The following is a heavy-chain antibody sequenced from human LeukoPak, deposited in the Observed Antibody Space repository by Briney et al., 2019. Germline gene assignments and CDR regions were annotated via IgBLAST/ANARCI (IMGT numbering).Heavy chain of an antibody. CDR3: TRVGDSTKFDYAMGL. Sequence: SQTLSPTRATSGDRVNGNTTAWNWIRQSPSRGLEWLGRTYYRSKWYTDYAVSVKSRIIIDEDTPKKQFSLQLSSVTPEDTAVYFCTRVGDSTKFDYAMGLWGQGTLVTVSS. CDR1: GDRVNGNTTA. CDR2: TYYRSKWYT. D-gene: IGHD4-17*01. J-gene: IGHJ4*02. V-gene: IGHV6-1*01.